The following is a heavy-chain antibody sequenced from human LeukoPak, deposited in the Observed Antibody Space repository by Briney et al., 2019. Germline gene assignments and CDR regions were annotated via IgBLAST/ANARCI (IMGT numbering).Heavy chain of an antibody. D-gene: IGHD2/OR15-2a*01. Sequence: QSGGSLRLSCSASGFTFNTYWMNWVRQAPGKGLEWVANIKRDESETYYVDSVKGRFTISRDNAKNSLSLQMNSLRAENTAVYYCARGGGNFDYWGQGTLVTVSS. CDR1: GFTFNTYW. V-gene: IGHV3-7*01. CDR2: IKRDESET. CDR3: ARGGGNFDY. J-gene: IGHJ4*02.